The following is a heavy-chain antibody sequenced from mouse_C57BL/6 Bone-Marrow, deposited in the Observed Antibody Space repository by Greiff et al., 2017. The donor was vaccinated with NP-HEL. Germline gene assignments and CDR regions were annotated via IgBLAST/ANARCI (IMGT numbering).Heavy chain of an antibody. D-gene: IGHD4-1*01. CDR3: ARELGWYFDV. CDR2: ISSGSSTI. Sequence: VQLQQSGGGLVKPGGSLKLSCAASGFTFSDYGMHWVRQAPEKGLEWVAYISSGSSTIYYADTVKGRFTISRDNAKNTLFLQMTSLRSEDTAMYYCARELGWYFDVWGTGTTVTVSS. CDR1: GFTFSDYG. V-gene: IGHV5-17*01. J-gene: IGHJ1*03.